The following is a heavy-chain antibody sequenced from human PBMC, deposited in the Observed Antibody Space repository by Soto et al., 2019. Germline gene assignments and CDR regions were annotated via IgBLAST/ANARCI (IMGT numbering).Heavy chain of an antibody. CDR3: ARVGFYYYGMDV. J-gene: IGHJ6*02. CDR2: INPNGGST. Sequence: ASVKVSCKASGYTFTSYYMHWVRQAPGQGLEWMGIINPNGGSTSYAQKLQGRVTMTRDTSISTAYMELSRLRSDDTAVYYCARVGFYYYGMDVWGQGTTVTVSS. CDR1: GYTFTSYY. V-gene: IGHV1-46*01.